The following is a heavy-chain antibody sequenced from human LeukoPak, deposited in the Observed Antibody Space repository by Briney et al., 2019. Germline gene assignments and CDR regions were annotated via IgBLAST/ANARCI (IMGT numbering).Heavy chain of an antibody. CDR3: AKEDYYGSGSYLGY. CDR1: GFTFSSYS. J-gene: IGHJ4*02. D-gene: IGHD3-10*01. CDR2: ISSSSSYI. V-gene: IGHV3-21*01. Sequence: PGGSLRLSCAASGFTFSSYSMNWVRQAPGKGLEWVSSISSSSSYIYYADSVKGRFTISRDNSKSTLYLQMNSLRVEDTAVYYCAKEDYYGSGSYLGYWGQGTPVTVSS.